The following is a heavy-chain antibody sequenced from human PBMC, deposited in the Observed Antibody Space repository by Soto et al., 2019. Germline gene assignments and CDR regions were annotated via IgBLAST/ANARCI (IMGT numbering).Heavy chain of an antibody. J-gene: IGHJ6*03. Sequence: EMQLLESGGALVQPGGSLRLSCAASGLSFSNYAMTWVRQAPGKGLEWVSGISGSGGTTFYAGSVKGRFAISRDNSKNTLYLQMNSLRDEDTALYYCALRYCSRTTCPPLNSYFYMDVWGKGTTVTVSS. CDR1: GLSFSNYA. CDR3: ALRYCSRTTCPPLNSYFYMDV. CDR2: ISGSGGTT. V-gene: IGHV3-23*01. D-gene: IGHD2-2*01.